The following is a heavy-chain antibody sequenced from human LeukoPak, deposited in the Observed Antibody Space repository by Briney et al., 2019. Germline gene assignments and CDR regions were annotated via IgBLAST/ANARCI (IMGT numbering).Heavy chain of an antibody. CDR2: TNPSGGST. CDR3: ARDVSHGFDY. D-gene: IGHD5/OR15-5a*01. J-gene: IGHJ4*02. Sequence: ASVKVSCKASGYTFTSYYMHWVRQAPGQGLEWMGITNPSGGSTSYAQKFQGRVTMTRDTSTSTVYMELSSLRSEDTAVYCCARDVSHGFDYWGQGTLVTVSS. V-gene: IGHV1-46*01. CDR1: GYTFTSYY.